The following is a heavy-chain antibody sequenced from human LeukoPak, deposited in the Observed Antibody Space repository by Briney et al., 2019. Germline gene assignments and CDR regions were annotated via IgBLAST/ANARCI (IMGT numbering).Heavy chain of an antibody. CDR3: ARRGYDILPGLI. CDR1: GGSISSYY. V-gene: IGHV4-59*08. CDR2: IYYSGST. J-gene: IGHJ3*02. D-gene: IGHD3-9*01. Sequence: PSETLSLTCAVSGGSISSYYWSWIRQPPGKGLEWIGYIYYSGSTNYNPSLKSRVTISVDTSKNQFSLKLSSVTAADTAVYYCARRGYDILPGLIWGQGTMVTVSS.